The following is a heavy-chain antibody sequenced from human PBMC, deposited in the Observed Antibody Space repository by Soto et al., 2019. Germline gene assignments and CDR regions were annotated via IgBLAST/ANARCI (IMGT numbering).Heavy chain of an antibody. J-gene: IGHJ3*02. CDR2: ISAYNGNT. CDR3: ARDDYGDSSDAFDI. CDR1: GYTFTSYG. V-gene: IGHV1-18*01. Sequence: GASVKVSCKASGYTFTSYGISWVRQAPGQGLEWMGWISAYNGNTNYAQKLQGRVTMTTDTSTSTAYMELRSLRSDDTAVYYCARDDYGDSSDAFDIWGQGTMVTVSS. D-gene: IGHD4-17*01.